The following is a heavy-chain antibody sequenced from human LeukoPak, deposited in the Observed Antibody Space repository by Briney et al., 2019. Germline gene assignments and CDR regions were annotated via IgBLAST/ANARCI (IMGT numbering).Heavy chain of an antibody. CDR3: ARAPQELWPGTTCYPYFDY. D-gene: IGHD2/OR15-2a*01. CDR1: GGSISDNF. V-gene: IGHV4-59*01. Sequence: SETLSLTCTVSGGSISDNFGSWIRRPPGKGLEWIGFRSNSGGPNDNPSLQGRVIMSLDTTKNQFSLRLTSVTAADTAVYYCARAPQELWPGTTCYPYFDYWGQGILVTVSS. J-gene: IGHJ4*02. CDR2: RSNSGGP.